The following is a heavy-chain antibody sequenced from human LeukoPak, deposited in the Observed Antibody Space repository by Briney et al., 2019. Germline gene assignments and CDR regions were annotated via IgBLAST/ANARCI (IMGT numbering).Heavy chain of an antibody. Sequence: GESLKISCKGSGYKFTNYWIAWVRQMPGQGLEWLGIIYPRDSDTRYSPSFQGQVSISVDTSIDTAYLQWSSVKASDTAMYYCARLLAAPYYINFWGQGTLVTVSS. D-gene: IGHD6-25*01. V-gene: IGHV5-51*01. CDR2: IYPRDSDT. CDR3: ARLLAAPYYINF. J-gene: IGHJ4*02. CDR1: GYKFTNYW.